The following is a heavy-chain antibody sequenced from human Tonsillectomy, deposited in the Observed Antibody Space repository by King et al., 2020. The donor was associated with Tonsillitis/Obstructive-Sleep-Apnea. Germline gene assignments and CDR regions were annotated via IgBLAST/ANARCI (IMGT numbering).Heavy chain of an antibody. Sequence: VQLVESGGGVVQPGGSLRLSCAASGFSFSSYGLYWVRQAPGKGLEWLAVMWEEGGTKYYADSVKGRFIISRDNSKNTLYLQMNSLRADDTAMYYCARDEDWGPGTLVTVSS. CDR2: MWEEGGTK. CDR1: GFSFSSYG. J-gene: IGHJ4*02. CDR3: ARDED. V-gene: IGHV3-33*01.